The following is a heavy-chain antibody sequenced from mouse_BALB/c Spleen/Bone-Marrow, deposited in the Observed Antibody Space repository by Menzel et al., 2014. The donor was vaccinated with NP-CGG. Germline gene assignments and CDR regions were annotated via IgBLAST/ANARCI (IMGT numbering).Heavy chain of an antibody. J-gene: IGHJ2*01. Sequence: VQLQQSGAELVKPGASVKLSCKASGYTFTSYWMHWVKQRPGQGLEWIGEINPSNGRTNYNEKFKSKATLTVDKSSSTAYMQLSSLTSEDSAVYYCARTYFDYWGQGTLSQSPQ. CDR1: GYTFTSYW. CDR3: ARTYFDY. CDR2: INPSNGRT. V-gene: IGHV1S81*02.